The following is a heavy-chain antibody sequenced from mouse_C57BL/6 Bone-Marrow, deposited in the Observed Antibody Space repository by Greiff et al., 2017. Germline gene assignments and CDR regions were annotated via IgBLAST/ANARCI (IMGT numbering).Heavy chain of an antibody. D-gene: IGHD1-2*01. V-gene: IGHV1-82*01. CDR3: ARSRRLRQYFDV. Sequence: SGPELVKPGASVKISCKASGYAFSSSWMNWVKQRPGKGLEWIGRIYPGDGDTNYNGKFKGKATLTADKSSSTAYMQLSSLTSEDSAVYFCARSRRLRQYFDVWGTGTTVTVSS. J-gene: IGHJ1*03. CDR1: GYAFSSSW. CDR2: IYPGDGDT.